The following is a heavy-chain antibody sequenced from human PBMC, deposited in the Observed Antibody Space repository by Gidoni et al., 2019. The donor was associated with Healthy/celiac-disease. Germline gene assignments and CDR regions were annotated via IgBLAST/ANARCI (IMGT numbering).Heavy chain of an antibody. J-gene: IGHJ5*02. Sequence: QVQLVQSGAEAKTPGSSVKVSCKASGGTFSSHAISWVRQAPGQGLEWMGGIIPIFGTANYAQKFQGRVTITADESTSTAYMELSSLRSEDTAVYYCASTLGYCSGGSCYSNYNWFDPWGQGTLVTVSS. D-gene: IGHD2-15*01. CDR3: ASTLGYCSGGSCYSNYNWFDP. CDR1: GGTFSSHA. CDR2: IIPIFGTA. V-gene: IGHV1-69*01.